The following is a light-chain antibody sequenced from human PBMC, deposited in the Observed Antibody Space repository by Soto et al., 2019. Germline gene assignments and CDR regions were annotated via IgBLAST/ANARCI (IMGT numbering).Light chain of an antibody. J-gene: IGKJ1*01. Sequence: EIVLTQSPGTLSLSPGERATLSCRASQSVSSSYLAWYQQKPGQAPRPLIYGASSRATGIPDRFSGGGAGTDFTLTISRLEPEDFAVYYCQQYGSSPWTFGQGTKVDIK. CDR3: QQYGSSPWT. CDR1: QSVSSSY. V-gene: IGKV3-20*01. CDR2: GAS.